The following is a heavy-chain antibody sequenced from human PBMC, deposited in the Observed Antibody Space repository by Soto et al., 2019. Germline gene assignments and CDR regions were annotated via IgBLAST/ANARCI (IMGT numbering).Heavy chain of an antibody. D-gene: IGHD3-16*01. CDR1: GFSLRTPGVG. CDR3: AHTWGLPFDY. J-gene: IGHJ4*02. CDR2: IYWNDDK. V-gene: IGHV2-5*01. Sequence: QITLKESGPTLVKPTQTLTLTCSYSGFSLRTPGVGVGWIRQPPGKALEWLGIIYWNDDKRYSPSLESRFTLTSDISKSQVVLTMTNMEPVDTATYYCAHTWGLPFDYWGQGTLVIVSS.